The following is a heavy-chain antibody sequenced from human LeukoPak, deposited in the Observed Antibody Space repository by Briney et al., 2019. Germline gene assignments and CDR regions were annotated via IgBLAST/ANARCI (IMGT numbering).Heavy chain of an antibody. CDR1: GLTFSSNA. Sequence: GGSLRLSCAASGLTFSSNAMSWVRQAPGKGLEGVSAISTGGGSTYYADSVKGRFHISRNNPNHTLYLQLNKPRAEDTAVYYRAKPRDSIMGTTTPTRLATLNIWGQGTMVTVSS. D-gene: IGHD1-26*01. CDR2: ISTGGGST. J-gene: IGHJ3*02. CDR3: AKPRDSIMGTTTPTRLATLNI. V-gene: IGHV3-23*01.